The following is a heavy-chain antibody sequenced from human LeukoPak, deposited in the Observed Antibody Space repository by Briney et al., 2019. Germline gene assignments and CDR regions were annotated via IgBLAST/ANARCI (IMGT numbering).Heavy chain of an antibody. V-gene: IGHV3-23*01. CDR1: GFTFSSYA. CDR2: ISGSGGST. J-gene: IGHJ4*02. Sequence: PGGSLRLSCADSGFTFSSYAMSWVRQALGEGLEWVSAISGSGGSTYYADSVKGRFTISRDDSKNTLYLQMTSLRAEHTAVYYCAKDSTAYDYIWGSYLFDYWGQGTLVTVSS. D-gene: IGHD3-16*02. CDR3: AKDSTAYDYIWGSYLFDY.